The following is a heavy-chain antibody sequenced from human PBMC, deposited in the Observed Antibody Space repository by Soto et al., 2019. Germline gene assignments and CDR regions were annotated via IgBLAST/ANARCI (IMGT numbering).Heavy chain of an antibody. CDR2: INHSGST. CDR1: GGSFSGYY. CDR3: ARVAVTTFSY. V-gene: IGHV4-34*01. D-gene: IGHD4-17*01. J-gene: IGHJ4*02. Sequence: SETPSLTCAVYGGSFSGYYWSWIRQPPGKGLEWIGEINHSGSTNYNPSLKSRVTISVDTSKNQFSLKLSSVTAADTAVYYCARVAVTTFSYWGQGTLVTVSS.